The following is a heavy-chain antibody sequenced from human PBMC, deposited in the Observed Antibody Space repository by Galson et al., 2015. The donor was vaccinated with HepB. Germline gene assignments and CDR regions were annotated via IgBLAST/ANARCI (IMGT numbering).Heavy chain of an antibody. CDR2: ISSNGGST. Sequence: SLRLSCAASGFTFSSYAMHWVRQAPGKGLEYVSAISSNGGSTYYANSVKGRFTISRDNSKNTLYLQMGSLRAEDMAVYYCAIRGSWGKVDPYAFDIWGQGTMVTVSS. D-gene: IGHD3-16*01. CDR3: AIRGSWGKVDPYAFDI. V-gene: IGHV3-64*01. CDR1: GFTFSSYA. J-gene: IGHJ3*02.